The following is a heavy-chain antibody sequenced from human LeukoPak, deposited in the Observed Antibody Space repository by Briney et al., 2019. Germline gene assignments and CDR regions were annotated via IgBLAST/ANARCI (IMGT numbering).Heavy chain of an antibody. CDR2: ISTSGSYT. CDR3: ALLGGMRDY. V-gene: IGHV3-21*01. D-gene: IGHD4-23*01. Sequence: PGGSLRLSCAASGFIFSNFGMNWVRQAPGKGLEWLSSISTSGSYTHYAGSVKGRFTISRDNAKNSLYLQMNGLRAEDTAVYYCALLGGMRDYWGQGTLVTVSS. J-gene: IGHJ4*02. CDR1: GFIFSNFG.